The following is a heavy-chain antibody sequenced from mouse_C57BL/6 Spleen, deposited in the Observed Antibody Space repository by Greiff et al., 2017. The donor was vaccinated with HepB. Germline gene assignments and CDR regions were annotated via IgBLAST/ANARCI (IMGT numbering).Heavy chain of an antibody. CDR2: ISDGGSYT. Sequence: EVMLVESGGGLVKPGGSLKLSCAASGFTFSSYAMSWVRQTPEKRLEWVATISDGGSYTYYPDNVKGRFTISRDNAKNNLYLQMSHLKSEDTAMYYCAREDYDYSRYYFDYWGQGTTLTVSS. D-gene: IGHD2-4*01. J-gene: IGHJ2*01. CDR3: AREDYDYSRYYFDY. CDR1: GFTFSSYA. V-gene: IGHV5-4*01.